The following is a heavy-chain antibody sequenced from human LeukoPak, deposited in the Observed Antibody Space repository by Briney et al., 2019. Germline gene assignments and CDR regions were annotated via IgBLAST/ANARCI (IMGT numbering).Heavy chain of an antibody. CDR2: IIPIFGTA. CDR1: GGTFSSYA. CDR3: ARDRLLLWFGDLRGFDP. Sequence: SVKVSCKASGGTFSSYAISWVRQAPGQGLEWMGGIIPIFGTANYAQKFQGRVTITADESTSTAYMELSSLRSEDTAVYYCARDRLLLWFGDLRGFDPWGQGTLVTVSS. D-gene: IGHD3-10*01. J-gene: IGHJ5*02. V-gene: IGHV1-69*01.